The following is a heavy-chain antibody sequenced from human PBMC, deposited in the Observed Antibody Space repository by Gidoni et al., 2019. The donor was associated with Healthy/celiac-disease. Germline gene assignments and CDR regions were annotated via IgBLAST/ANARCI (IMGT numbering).Heavy chain of an antibody. CDR2: ISSSSSYI. D-gene: IGHD4-17*01. Sequence: EVQLVESGGGLVKPGGSLRLSCAASGFTFSSYSMNWVRQAPGKGLEWVSSISSSSSYIYYADSVKGRFTISRDNAKNSLYLQMNSLRAEDTAVYYCARDGPETTVTTIEYFQHWGQGTLVTVSS. CDR1: GFTFSSYS. V-gene: IGHV3-21*01. CDR3: ARDGPETTVTTIEYFQH. J-gene: IGHJ1*01.